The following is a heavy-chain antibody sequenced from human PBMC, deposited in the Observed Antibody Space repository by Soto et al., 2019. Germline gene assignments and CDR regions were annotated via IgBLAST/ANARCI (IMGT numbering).Heavy chain of an antibody. Sequence: EVQLSESGGGLVQPGGSLRLSCAASGFTFSTYAMSWVRQAPGKGLEWVSTISSSGGSTHYADSVKGRFTISRDNSKNTLYLQMNSLRAEDTAVYYCAKFYGGNSAHTYTIDPWGQGTLGTVSS. CDR1: GFTFSTYA. CDR3: AKFYGGNSAHTYTIDP. D-gene: IGHD2-21*02. CDR2: ISSSGGST. V-gene: IGHV3-23*01. J-gene: IGHJ5*02.